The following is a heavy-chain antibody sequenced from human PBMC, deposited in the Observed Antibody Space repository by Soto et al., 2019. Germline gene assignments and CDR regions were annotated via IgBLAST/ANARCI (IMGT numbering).Heavy chain of an antibody. Sequence: PSETLSLTCTVSGGSISSYYWSWIRQPPGKGLEWIGYIYYSGSTSYNPSLKSRVSISVDTSNNQFSLKLTSVTAADTAVYYCARNVAGFRFLEWSAYGMDVWGQGTPVTVS. CDR1: GGSISSYY. J-gene: IGHJ6*02. CDR3: ARNVAGFRFLEWSAYGMDV. V-gene: IGHV4-59*01. CDR2: IYYSGST. D-gene: IGHD3-3*01.